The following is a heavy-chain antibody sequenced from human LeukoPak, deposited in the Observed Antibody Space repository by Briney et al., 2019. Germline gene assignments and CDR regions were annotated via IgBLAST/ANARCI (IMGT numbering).Heavy chain of an antibody. J-gene: IGHJ6*02. CDR2: ISTTSKYI. CDR3: ARDFGGV. Sequence: GGSLRLSCVASGFAFSGYSMNWVRQAPGQGLEWLSSISTTSKYIYYADSVRGRFTISRDNAKNTLYLQMNSLRAEDTAVYYCARDFGGVWGQGTTVTVSS. D-gene: IGHD2-15*01. CDR1: GFAFSGYS. V-gene: IGHV3-21*01.